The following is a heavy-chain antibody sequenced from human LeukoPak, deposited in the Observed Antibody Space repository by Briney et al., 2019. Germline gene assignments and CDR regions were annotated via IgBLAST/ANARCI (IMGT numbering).Heavy chain of an antibody. CDR3: ARDADYVILTGYLNY. Sequence: GASVKVSCKASGYTFTGYYMHWVRQARGQGLEWMGWINPNSGGTNYAQKFQGRVTMTRDTSISTAYMELSRLRSDDTAVYYCARDADYVILTGYLNYWGQGTLVTVSS. V-gene: IGHV1-2*02. CDR1: GYTFTGYY. D-gene: IGHD3-9*01. CDR2: INPNSGGT. J-gene: IGHJ4*02.